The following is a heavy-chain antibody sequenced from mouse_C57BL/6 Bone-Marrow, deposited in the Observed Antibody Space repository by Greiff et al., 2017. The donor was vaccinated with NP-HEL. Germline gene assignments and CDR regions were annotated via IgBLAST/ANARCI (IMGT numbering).Heavy chain of an antibody. Sequence: QVQLKQSGPGLVQPSQSLSITCTVSGFSLTSYGVHWVRQPPGKGLEWLGVIWSGGSSDYNAAFISRLSISKDNSKSQVFFKMNSLQADDTAIYYCAKNRIYDGYYWFAYWGQGTLVTVSA. J-gene: IGHJ3*01. D-gene: IGHD2-3*01. CDR1: GFSLTSYG. V-gene: IGHV2-4*01. CDR2: IWSGGSS. CDR3: AKNRIYDGYYWFAY.